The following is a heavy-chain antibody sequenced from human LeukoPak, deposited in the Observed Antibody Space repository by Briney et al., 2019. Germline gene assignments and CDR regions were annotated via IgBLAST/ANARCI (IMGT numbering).Heavy chain of an antibody. CDR1: GFTFNSYV. Sequence: GGSLRLSCAASGFTFNSYVMSWVRQAPGKGLEWVSAISGNGGSTFYADSVKGRFTISRDNSKNTLYLQMNSLRAEDTAVYYCAKMSGSWGGGLDYWGQGTLVTVSS. D-gene: IGHD1-26*01. CDR2: ISGNGGST. CDR3: AKMSGSWGGGLDY. J-gene: IGHJ4*02. V-gene: IGHV3-23*01.